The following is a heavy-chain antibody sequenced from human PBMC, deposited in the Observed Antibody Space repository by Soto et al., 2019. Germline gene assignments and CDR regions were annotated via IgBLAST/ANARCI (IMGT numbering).Heavy chain of an antibody. CDR3: ARDFERSAIGP. J-gene: IGHJ5*02. D-gene: IGHD3-9*01. V-gene: IGHV4-31*03. CDR1: GGSITSEGYY. Sequence: SETLSLTCTVSGGSITSEGYYWTWIRQHPGKGLEWIGYIAYSGDTYYNPSLRSRVTISADTSENKFSLTLKSVTAADTAVYFCARDFERSAIGPWGQGTSVTVSS. CDR2: IAYSGDT.